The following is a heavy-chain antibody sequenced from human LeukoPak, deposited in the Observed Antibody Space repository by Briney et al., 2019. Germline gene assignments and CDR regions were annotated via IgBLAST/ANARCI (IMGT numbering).Heavy chain of an antibody. J-gene: IGHJ6*04. V-gene: IGHV5-51*01. CDR2: IYPGDSDT. CDR3: AIGGYSYEGNGMDV. Sequence: GGALKISFKGSGSSFTSYWIGWGRQMPGKGRGWMGIIYPGDSDTRYSPSFQGQVTISADKSISTAYLQWSSLKASDTAMYYCAIGGYSYEGNGMDVWGKGTTVTVSS. CDR1: GSSFTSYW. D-gene: IGHD5-18*01.